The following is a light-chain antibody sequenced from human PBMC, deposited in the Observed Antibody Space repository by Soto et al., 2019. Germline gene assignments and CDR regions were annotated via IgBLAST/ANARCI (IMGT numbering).Light chain of an antibody. V-gene: IGLV2-14*01. Sequence: QSALTQPASVSGSPGQSITMSCTGTSSDLGTYNYVSWYQQHTGKAPKLIIYEVSNRTSGVSNRFSGSKSCNTASLTISGLQAEDEADYYCTSYISSRVNWVFGGGTHQTVL. J-gene: IGLJ3*02. CDR2: EVS. CDR1: SSDLGTYNY. CDR3: TSYISSRVNWV.